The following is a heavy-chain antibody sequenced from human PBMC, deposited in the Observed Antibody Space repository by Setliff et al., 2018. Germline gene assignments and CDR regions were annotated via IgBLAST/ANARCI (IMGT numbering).Heavy chain of an antibody. CDR2: TIPIFGST. Sequence: SVKVSCKASGGTFSSYGISWVRQAPGQGLEWMGGTIPIFGSTNYAQKFQDRVAIITDESTSTAYMELRSLRTEDTAVYYCAREGVDTRSSTDYRYYMDVWGKGTTVTVSS. CDR3: AREGVDTRSSTDYRYYMDV. J-gene: IGHJ6*03. CDR1: GGTFSSYG. V-gene: IGHV1-69*05. D-gene: IGHD5-18*01.